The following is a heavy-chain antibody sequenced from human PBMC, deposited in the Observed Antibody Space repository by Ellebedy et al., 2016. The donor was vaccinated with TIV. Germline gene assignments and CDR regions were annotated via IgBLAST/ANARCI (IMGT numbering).Heavy chain of an antibody. Sequence: SETLSLXXVVSGGSISSGGYSWSWIRQPPGKGLEWIGYIYHSGSTYYNPSLKSRVTISVDRSKNQFSLKLSSVTAADTAVYYCARGGDIVVVPEKASFDYWGQGTLVTVSS. CDR1: GGSISSGGYS. V-gene: IGHV4-30-2*01. CDR2: IYHSGST. CDR3: ARGGDIVVVPEKASFDY. D-gene: IGHD2-2*01. J-gene: IGHJ4*02.